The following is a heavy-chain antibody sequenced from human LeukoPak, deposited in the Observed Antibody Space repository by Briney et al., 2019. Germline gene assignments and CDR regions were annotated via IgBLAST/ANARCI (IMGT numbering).Heavy chain of an antibody. V-gene: IGHV3-74*01. J-gene: IGHJ4*02. CDR2: IQSYGSTT. D-gene: IGHD5-12*01. CDR1: GFTFSSHC. CDR3: AKALGYSGYDIPFDY. Sequence: AGGSLRLSCAASGFTFSSHCIHWVRQPPGKGLVWVSRIQSYGSTTKYADSVRGRFTISRDNAKNTLYLQMNSLRAEDTAVYYCAKALGYSGYDIPFDYWGQGTLVTVSS.